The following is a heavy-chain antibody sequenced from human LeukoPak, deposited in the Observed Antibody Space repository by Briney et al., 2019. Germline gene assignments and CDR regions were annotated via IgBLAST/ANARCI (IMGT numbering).Heavy chain of an antibody. CDR1: GFTFSSYA. CDR3: ARANSSAWHNFDF. V-gene: IGHV3-30-3*01. J-gene: IGHJ4*02. D-gene: IGHD6-19*01. CDR2: ISYDGSD. Sequence: GGSLRLSCAASGFTFSSYAMHWVRQAPGKGLEWVAVISYDGSDYYADSVKGRFIISRDNSRDTLYLEMNSLRTEDRAVYYCARANSSAWHNFDFWGQGTLVTVSS.